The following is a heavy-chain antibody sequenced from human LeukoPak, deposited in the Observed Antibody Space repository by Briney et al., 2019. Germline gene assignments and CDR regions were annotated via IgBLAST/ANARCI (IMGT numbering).Heavy chain of an antibody. D-gene: IGHD1-1*01. V-gene: IGHV3-48*03. CDR1: GFTFSTYE. J-gene: IGHJ6*02. CDR2: ISSSGSTI. CDR3: ARGRHLLSGTIYYGMDA. Sequence: PGGSQRLSCAASGFTFSTYEINWVRQAPGKGLEWVSYISSSGSTIYYADSVTGRFTISRDNAKNSLYLQMNSLRDEDTAVYYCARGRHLLSGTIYYGMDAWGQGTTVTVSS.